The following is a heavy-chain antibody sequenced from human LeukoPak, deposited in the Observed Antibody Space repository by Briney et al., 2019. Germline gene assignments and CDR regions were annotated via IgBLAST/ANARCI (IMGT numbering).Heavy chain of an antibody. CDR3: ATSVDGLVTIRTYFEL. CDR2: FDPEESDT. CDR1: GYKLLELS. J-gene: IGHJ4*02. D-gene: IGHD4-23*01. V-gene: IGHV1-24*01. Sequence: ASVKVSCKVSGYKLLELSMHWVRQAPGKGLEWMGGFDPEESDTVSPQKFQGRVTMTEDTSTDTAYMELSSLRPEDTAVYYCATSVDGLVTIRTYFELWGQGTPVTVSS.